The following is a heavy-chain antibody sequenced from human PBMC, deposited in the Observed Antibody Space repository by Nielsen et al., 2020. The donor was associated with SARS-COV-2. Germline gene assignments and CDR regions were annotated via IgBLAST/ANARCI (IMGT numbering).Heavy chain of an antibody. CDR3: ARDRVGSRFDRIFDP. J-gene: IGHJ5*02. CDR1: GFTFSSYG. D-gene: IGHD3-10*01. V-gene: IGHV3-33*05. Sequence: GGSLRLSCAASGFTFSSYGMHWVRQAPGKGLEWVAVISYDGSNKYYADSVKGRFTISRDNSKNTLYLQMNSLRAEDTAVYYCARDRVGSRFDRIFDPWGQGTLVTVSS. CDR2: ISYDGSNK.